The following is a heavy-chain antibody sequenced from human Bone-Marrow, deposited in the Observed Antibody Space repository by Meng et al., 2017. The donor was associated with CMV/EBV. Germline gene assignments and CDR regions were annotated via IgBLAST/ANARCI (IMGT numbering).Heavy chain of an antibody. V-gene: IGHV3-66*02. J-gene: IGHJ6*02. CDR3: ARDGTTSRWDYYYGMDV. D-gene: IGHD4-17*01. CDR1: GFTVSSNY. Sequence: GGSLRLSCAASGFTVSSNYMSWVRQAPGKGLEWVSVIYSGGSTYYADSVKGRFTISRDNSKNTLYLQMNSLRAEDTAVYYCARDGTTSRWDYYYGMDVWGQGTTATFSS. CDR2: IYSGGST.